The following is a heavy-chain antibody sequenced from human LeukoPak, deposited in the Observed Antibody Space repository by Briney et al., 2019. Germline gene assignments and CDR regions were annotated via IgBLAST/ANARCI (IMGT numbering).Heavy chain of an antibody. CDR2: INHSGST. CDR3: ARSPLIVLMVYAVRRWFDP. Sequence: SETLSLTCAVYGGSFSGYYWSWIRQPPGKGLEWIGEINHSGSTNYNPSLKSRVTISVDTSKNQFPLKLSSVTAADTAVYYCARSPLIVLMVYAVRRWFDPWGQGTLVTVSS. V-gene: IGHV4-34*01. D-gene: IGHD2-8*01. CDR1: GGSFSGYY. J-gene: IGHJ5*02.